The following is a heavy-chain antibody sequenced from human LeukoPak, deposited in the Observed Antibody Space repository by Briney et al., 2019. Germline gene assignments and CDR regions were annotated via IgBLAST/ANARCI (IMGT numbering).Heavy chain of an antibody. J-gene: IGHJ5*02. V-gene: IGHV1-18*01. D-gene: IGHD4-17*01. Sequence: ASVKVSCKASGYTFTSYGISWVRQAPGQGLEWMGWISAYNGNTNYAQKLQGRVTMTTDTSTGTAYMELRSLRSDDTAVYYCAREMTTVTTRNGWFDPWGQGTLVTVSS. CDR2: ISAYNGNT. CDR3: AREMTTVTTRNGWFDP. CDR1: GYTFTSYG.